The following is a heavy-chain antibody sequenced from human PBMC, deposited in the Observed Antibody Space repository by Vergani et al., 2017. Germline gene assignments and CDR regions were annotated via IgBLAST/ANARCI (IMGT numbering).Heavy chain of an antibody. D-gene: IGHD6-6*01. J-gene: IGHJ4*02. CDR2: ISSSSSYI. CDR1: GFTFSSYS. V-gene: IGHV3-21*01. CDR3: ARDKIAARPAVDY. Sequence: EMQLVESGGGLVKPGGSLRLSCAASGFTFSSYSMNWVRQAPGKGLEWVSSISSSSSYIYYADSVKGRFTISRDNAKNSLYLQMNSLRAEDTAVYYCARDKIAARPAVDYWGQGTLVTVSS.